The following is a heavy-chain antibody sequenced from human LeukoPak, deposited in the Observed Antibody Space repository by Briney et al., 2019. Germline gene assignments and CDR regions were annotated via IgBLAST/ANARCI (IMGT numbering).Heavy chain of an antibody. CDR2: IYTTGNT. V-gene: IGHV4-4*07. J-gene: IGHJ4*02. Sequence: SETLSLTCSVSGGSISSYYWSWIRQPAGKGREWIGRIYTTGNTDYNPSPKSRVTMSVDTSKNQFSLNLSSVTAADTSVYYCARDARGWSGFDYWGQGTLVTVSS. D-gene: IGHD3-3*01. CDR1: GGSISSYY. CDR3: ARDARGWSGFDY.